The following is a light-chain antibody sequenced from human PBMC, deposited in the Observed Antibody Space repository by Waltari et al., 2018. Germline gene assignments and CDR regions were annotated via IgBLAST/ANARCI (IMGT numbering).Light chain of an antibody. CDR1: QSVSNY. J-gene: IGKJ3*01. V-gene: IGKV3-11*01. CDR2: DAS. Sequence: EVVLTQSPATLSLSPGERATLSCRTSQSVSNYLAWYQQKSGQAPRLLIDDASNRATGIPARFSGSGSGTDFTLTISSLEPEDFATYYCQERSNWPRFTFGPGTTVDIK. CDR3: QERSNWPRFT.